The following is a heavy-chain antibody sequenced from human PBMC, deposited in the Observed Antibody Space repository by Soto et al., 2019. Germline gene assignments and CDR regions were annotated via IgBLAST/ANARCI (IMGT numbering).Heavy chain of an antibody. V-gene: IGHV4-30-4*01. D-gene: IGHD3-3*01. CDR1: GGSISSDDYY. Sequence: SETLSLTCTVSGGSISSDDYYWSWIRQAPGRGLEWIGYIHSSGSIYYNPSLKSRATMSIDTAGNQFSLKLSSVTAADTAVYYCARAPNDFWSGYYYFDYWGQGTLVTVS. CDR3: ARAPNDFWSGYYYFDY. CDR2: IHSSGSI. J-gene: IGHJ4*02.